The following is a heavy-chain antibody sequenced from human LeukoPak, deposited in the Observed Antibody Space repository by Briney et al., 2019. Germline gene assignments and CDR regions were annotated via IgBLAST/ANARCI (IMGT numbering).Heavy chain of an antibody. CDR2: ISGSGGST. CDR1: GFTFSSYA. J-gene: IGHJ4*02. Sequence: QPGGSLRLSCAASGFTFSSYAMSWVRQAPGKGLEWVSVISGSGGSTYYADSVKGRFTISRDISKNTVYLQMNSLRAEDTAVYYCAKENYDVLTAYSDYWGQGTLVTVSS. CDR3: AKENYDVLTAYSDY. D-gene: IGHD3-9*01. V-gene: IGHV3-23*01.